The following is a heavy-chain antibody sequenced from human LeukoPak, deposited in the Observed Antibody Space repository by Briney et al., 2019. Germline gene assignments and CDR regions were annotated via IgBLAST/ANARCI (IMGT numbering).Heavy chain of an antibody. D-gene: IGHD3-3*01. Sequence: GGSLRLSCAASGFTFSDSYMTWIRQAPGEGLEWVSSISGSGSTIYYADSVKGRFTISRDNSKNTLYLQMNSLRAEDTAVYYCANLPIFDYGMDVWGQGTTVTVSS. CDR2: ISGSGSTI. V-gene: IGHV3-11*01. CDR3: ANLPIFDYGMDV. CDR1: GFTFSDSY. J-gene: IGHJ6*02.